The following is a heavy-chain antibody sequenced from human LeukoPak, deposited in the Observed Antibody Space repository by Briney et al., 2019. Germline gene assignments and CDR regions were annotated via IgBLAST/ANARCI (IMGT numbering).Heavy chain of an antibody. CDR3: ARAIEYSSGWTKAFDY. D-gene: IGHD6-19*01. V-gene: IGHV4-59*08. CDR1: GGFISKYY. Sequence: PSETLSLTCTVSGGFISKYYWSWIRQPPGKGLEWIGYISYTGSTNYNPSLKARVTISLDTSKNQFSLKLSSVTAADTAVYYCARAIEYSSGWTKAFDYWGQGTLVTVSS. J-gene: IGHJ4*02. CDR2: ISYTGST.